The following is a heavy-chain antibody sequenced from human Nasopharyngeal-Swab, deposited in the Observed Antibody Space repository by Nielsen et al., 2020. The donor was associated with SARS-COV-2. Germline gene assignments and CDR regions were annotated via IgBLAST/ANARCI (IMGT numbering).Heavy chain of an antibody. V-gene: IGHV3-7*01. CDR1: GFTFSSYW. D-gene: IGHD1-7*01. J-gene: IGHJ6*02. CDR2: IKQDGSEK. CDR3: ARVINWNYEIYYYYYGMDV. Sequence: GGSLRLPCAASGFTFSSYWMSWVRQAPGKGLEWVANIKQDGSEKYYVDSVKGRFTISRDNAKNSLYLQMNSLRAEDTAVYYCARVINWNYEIYYYYYGMDVWGQGTTVTVSS.